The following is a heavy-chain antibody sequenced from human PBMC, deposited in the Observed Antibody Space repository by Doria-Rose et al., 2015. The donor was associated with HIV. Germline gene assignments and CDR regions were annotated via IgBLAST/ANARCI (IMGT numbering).Heavy chain of an antibody. D-gene: IGHD6-13*01. CDR2: IFSDDER. CDR1: GVSLSSPGMG. Sequence: QITLKESGPGLVKPTETLTLTCTVSGVSLSSPGMGVSWIRQPPGKALEWLANIFSDDERSHRTSLKSRLTISRGTSKSQVVLTMTDMDPVDTATYYCARIKSSRWYHKYYFDFWGQGTLVIVSA. V-gene: IGHV2-26*01. CDR3: ARIKSSRWYHKYYFDF. J-gene: IGHJ4*02.